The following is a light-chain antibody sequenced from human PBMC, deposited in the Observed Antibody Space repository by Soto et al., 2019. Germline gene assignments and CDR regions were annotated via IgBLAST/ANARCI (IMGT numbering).Light chain of an antibody. Sequence: DIQMTQSPSFVSASVGDRVTITCRASQGISNWLAWYQQKPGKAPKLLIYATSNLQGGVPSRFSGSGSETDFTLTIGSLQPEDSATYYCQQSSSFPLTFGPGTKVDIK. CDR2: ATS. V-gene: IGKV1-12*01. CDR1: QGISNW. CDR3: QQSSSFPLT. J-gene: IGKJ3*01.